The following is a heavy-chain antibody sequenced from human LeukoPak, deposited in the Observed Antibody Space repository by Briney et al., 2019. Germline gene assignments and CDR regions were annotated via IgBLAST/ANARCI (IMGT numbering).Heavy chain of an antibody. CDR1: GFTFSSYA. D-gene: IGHD5-12*01. J-gene: IGHJ4*02. Sequence: GGPLRLSCAASGFTFSSYAMSWVRQAPGKGLEWVANINQGGSVKYYVDSVKGRFTISRDDAKSSLYVQMNSLRDEDTAVYYCARFGYSGWNLEYWGQGTLVTVSS. V-gene: IGHV3-7*01. CDR2: INQGGSVK. CDR3: ARFGYSGWNLEY.